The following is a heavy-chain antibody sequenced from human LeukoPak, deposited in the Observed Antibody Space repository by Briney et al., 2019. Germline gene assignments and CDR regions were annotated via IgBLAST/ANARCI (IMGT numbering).Heavy chain of an antibody. J-gene: IGHJ4*02. CDR1: GYSINSGYY. CDR3: ASTGYSSSWYEGQIDY. CDR2: NYHCWRT. D-gene: IGHD6-13*01. V-gene: IGHV4-38-2*02. Sequence: SETLSLTCTVSGYSINSGYYWGWHRQPPGKGLEWFGNNYHCWRTYYNPSLKSRVTISLDTSKNQPSLRLSSVAAADTAVYYCASTGYSSSWYEGQIDYWGQGTLVTVSS.